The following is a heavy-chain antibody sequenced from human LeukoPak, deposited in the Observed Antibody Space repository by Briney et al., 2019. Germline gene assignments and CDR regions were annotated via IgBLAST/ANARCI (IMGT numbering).Heavy chain of an antibody. V-gene: IGHV3-23*01. Sequence: GGSLRLSCTASGFTFSNYAMSWVRQAPGKGLEWVSCVSGNGGGRYYADSAKGRFTISRDNSKNTLFLQMNSLRAEDTAVYYCAKDREGLSSGYDLEYFDYWGQGTLVTVSS. D-gene: IGHD5-12*01. CDR1: GFTFSNYA. CDR3: AKDREGLSSGYDLEYFDY. J-gene: IGHJ4*02. CDR2: VSGNGGGR.